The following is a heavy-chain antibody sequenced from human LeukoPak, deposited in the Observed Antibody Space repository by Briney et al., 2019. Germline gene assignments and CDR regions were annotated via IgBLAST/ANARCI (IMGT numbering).Heavy chain of an antibody. CDR1: GFTFSSYA. V-gene: IGHV3-64*01. Sequence: PGGSLRLSCAASGFTFSSYALHWVRQAPGKGLEYVSAISSNGGSTYYANSVKGRFTISRDNSKNTLYLQMGSLRAEDMAVYYCASQIAVAGTALDYWGQGTLVTVSS. CDR3: ASQIAVAGTALDY. D-gene: IGHD6-19*01. J-gene: IGHJ4*02. CDR2: ISSNGGST.